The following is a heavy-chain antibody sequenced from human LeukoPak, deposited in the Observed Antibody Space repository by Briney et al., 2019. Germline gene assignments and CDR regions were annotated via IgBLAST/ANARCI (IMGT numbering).Heavy chain of an antibody. CDR2: IYYSGST. CDR1: GGSISSYY. J-gene: IGHJ5*02. CDR3: ARDSSGLNWFDP. D-gene: IGHD6-19*01. Sequence: KPSETLSLTCTVSGGSISSYYWSWIRQSPGKGLEWIGYIYYSGSTNYNPSLKSRATISVDTSKNQFSLKLSSVTAADTAVYYCARDSSGLNWFDPWGQGTLVTVSS. V-gene: IGHV4-59*01.